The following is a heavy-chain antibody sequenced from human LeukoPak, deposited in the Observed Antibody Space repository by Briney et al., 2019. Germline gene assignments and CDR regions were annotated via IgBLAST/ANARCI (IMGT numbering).Heavy chain of an antibody. Sequence: GASVKVSCKASGYTFTSYYMHWVRQAPGQGLEWMGIINPSGGSTSYARKFQGRVTMTRYTSTSTVYMELSSLRSEDTAVYYCARDLGDIVVVPAALGYWGQGTLVTVSS. J-gene: IGHJ4*02. CDR3: ARDLGDIVVVPAALGY. CDR1: GYTFTSYY. V-gene: IGHV1-46*01. CDR2: INPSGGST. D-gene: IGHD2-2*01.